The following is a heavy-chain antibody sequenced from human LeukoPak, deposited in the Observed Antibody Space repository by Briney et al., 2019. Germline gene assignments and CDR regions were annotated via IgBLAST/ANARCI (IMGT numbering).Heavy chain of an antibody. D-gene: IGHD3-3*01. V-gene: IGHV4-61*08. CDR1: GGSISSGGYY. J-gene: IGHJ4*02. CDR3: ARVSYDFWSGYQFDY. CDR2: IYYSGST. Sequence: KPSQTLSLTCTVSGGSISSGGYYWSWTRQPPGKGLEWIGYIYYSGSTNYNPSLKSRVTISVDTSKNQFSLKLSSVTAADTAVYYCARVSYDFWSGYQFDYWGQGTLVTVSS.